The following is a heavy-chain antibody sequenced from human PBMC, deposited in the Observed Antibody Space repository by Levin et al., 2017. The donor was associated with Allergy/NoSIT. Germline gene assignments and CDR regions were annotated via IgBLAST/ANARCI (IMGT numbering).Heavy chain of an antibody. CDR2: VSYSGST. CDR3: ARATRSSLIHYFDY. Sequence: SQTLSLTCTVSGASISSFYWSWIRQPPGKGLEWIGYVSYSGSTNYNPSLKSRVTMSVDTSKNQLSLKLSSVTTADTAVYYCARATRSSLIHYFDYWGQGSVVTVSS. V-gene: IGHV4-59*01. D-gene: IGHD6-13*01. J-gene: IGHJ4*02. CDR1: GASISSFY.